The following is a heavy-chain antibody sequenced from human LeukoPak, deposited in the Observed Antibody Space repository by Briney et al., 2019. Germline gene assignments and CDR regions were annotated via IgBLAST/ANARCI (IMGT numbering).Heavy chain of an antibody. V-gene: IGHV1-69*06. Sequence: SMKVSCKASGGTFSSYAISWVRQAPGQGLEWMGGIIPIFGTANYAQKFRGRVTITADKSTRTAYMELSSLRSEDTAVYYCARDAYDSSGYSFDYWGQGTLVTVSS. J-gene: IGHJ4*02. D-gene: IGHD3-22*01. CDR3: ARDAYDSSGYSFDY. CDR2: IIPIFGTA. CDR1: GGTFSSYA.